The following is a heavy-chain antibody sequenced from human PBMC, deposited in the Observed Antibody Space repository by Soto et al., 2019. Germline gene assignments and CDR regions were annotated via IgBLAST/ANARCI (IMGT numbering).Heavy chain of an antibody. CDR2: IWYDGSNQ. CDR1: GFTFGRHG. Sequence: PGGSLRLSCAASGFTFGRHGMHWVRQAPGKGLEWVAVIWYDGSNQNYADSVKGRFIISRDYTKNTLYLQMHSLRAEDTAVYQCARDLDNGIDFWGPGTLVTVSS. CDR3: ARDLDNGIDF. J-gene: IGHJ4*02. D-gene: IGHD3-3*01. V-gene: IGHV3-33*08.